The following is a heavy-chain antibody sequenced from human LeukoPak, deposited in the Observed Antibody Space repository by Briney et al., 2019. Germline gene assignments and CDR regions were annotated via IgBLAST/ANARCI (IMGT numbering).Heavy chain of an antibody. CDR1: GFTFSIYA. CDR2: ISYDGKNK. D-gene: IGHD1-26*01. Sequence: PGGSPRLSCAASGFTFSIYAMHWVRLPPGKGLEWVAVISYDGKNKYYADSVKGRFTISRDNSENTLYLQMNSLRAEDTAVYYCVREPTTTSDYWGQGTLVTVSS. J-gene: IGHJ4*02. V-gene: IGHV3-30*04. CDR3: VREPTTTSDY.